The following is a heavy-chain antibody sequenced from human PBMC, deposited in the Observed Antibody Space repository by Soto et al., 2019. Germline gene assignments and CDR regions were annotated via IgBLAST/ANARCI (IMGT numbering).Heavy chain of an antibody. CDR1: GGSFSGYY. Sequence: SETLSLTCAVYGGSFSGYYWSWIRQPPGKGLERIGEINHSGSTNYNPSLKSRVTISVDTSKNQFSLKLSSVTAADTAVYYCARAWGSSIAGDFDYWGQGTLVTSPQ. J-gene: IGHJ4*02. D-gene: IGHD6-6*01. V-gene: IGHV4-34*01. CDR3: ARAWGSSIAGDFDY. CDR2: INHSGST.